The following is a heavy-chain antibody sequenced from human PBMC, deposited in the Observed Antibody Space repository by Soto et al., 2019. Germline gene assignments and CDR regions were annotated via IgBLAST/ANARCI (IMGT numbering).Heavy chain of an antibody. CDR2: IYYSGST. CDR1: GGSVSSGSYY. V-gene: IGHV4-61*01. Sequence: SETLSLTCTVSGGSVSSGSYYWSWIRQPPGKGLEWIGYIYYSGSTNYNPSLKSRVTISVDTSKNQFSLKLSSVTAADTAVYYCARFYYDSSGYYPNHFDYWGQGTLVTVSS. D-gene: IGHD3-22*01. CDR3: ARFYYDSSGYYPNHFDY. J-gene: IGHJ4*02.